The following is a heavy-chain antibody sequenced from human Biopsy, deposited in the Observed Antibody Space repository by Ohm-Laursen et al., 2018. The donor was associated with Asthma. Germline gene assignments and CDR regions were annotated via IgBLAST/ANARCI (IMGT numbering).Heavy chain of an antibody. CDR2: INHSGST. CDR1: GGSFSGYY. V-gene: IGHV4-34*01. Sequence: GTLSLTCAVYGGSFSGYYWSWIRQPPGKGLEWIGEINHSGSTNYNPSLKSRVTISADTSKNQFSLKLSSVTAADTAVYYCARVVGGYCSSTSCYGGYYYGMDVWGQGTTVTVSS. J-gene: IGHJ6*02. CDR3: ARVVGGYCSSTSCYGGYYYGMDV. D-gene: IGHD2-2*01.